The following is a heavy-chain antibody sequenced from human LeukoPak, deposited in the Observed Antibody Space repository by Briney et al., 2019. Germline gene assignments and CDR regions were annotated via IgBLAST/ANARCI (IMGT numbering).Heavy chain of an antibody. CDR3: ARDSSGYQLDY. Sequence: SQTLSLTCTVSGGSVSSGDHCWNWIRQPPGKGLEWIGYIYYSGSTYYNPSLKSRVTMSVDTSKNQFSLKLSSVTAADTAVYYCARDSSGYQLDYWGQGTLVTVSS. V-gene: IGHV4-30-4*01. D-gene: IGHD3-22*01. CDR1: GGSVSSGDHC. J-gene: IGHJ4*02. CDR2: IYYSGST.